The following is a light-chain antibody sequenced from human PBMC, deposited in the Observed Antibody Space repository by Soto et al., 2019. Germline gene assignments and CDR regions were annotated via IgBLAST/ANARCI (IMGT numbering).Light chain of an antibody. CDR3: QQYGGSPLFT. CDR2: DAS. J-gene: IGKJ3*01. CDR1: QSVSSY. V-gene: IGKV3-11*01. Sequence: EIVLTQSPATLSLSPGERATLSCRASQSVSSYLAWYQQKPGQAPRLLIYDASTRATGIPARFSGSGSGTDFTLTISSLEPEDFAVYSCQQYGGSPLFTFGPGTRVDFK.